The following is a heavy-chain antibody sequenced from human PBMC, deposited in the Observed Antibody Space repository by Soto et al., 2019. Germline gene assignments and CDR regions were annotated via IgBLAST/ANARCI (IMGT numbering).Heavy chain of an antibody. J-gene: IGHJ4*02. V-gene: IGHV1-2*02. CDR2: INPNSGGT. D-gene: IGHD3-16*01. CDR1: GYTFTGYY. Sequence: ASVKGSCKASGYTFTGYYMHWVRQAPGQGLEWMGWINPNSGGTNYAQKFQGRVTMTRDMSLTTAYMELHRLTSDDTAVYYCARDPIGGGAPYYFDYWGQGSLVTVSS. CDR3: ARDPIGGGAPYYFDY.